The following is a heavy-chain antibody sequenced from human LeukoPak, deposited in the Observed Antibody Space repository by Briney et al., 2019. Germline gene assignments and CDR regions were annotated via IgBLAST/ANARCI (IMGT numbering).Heavy chain of an antibody. Sequence: APVKVSGKASGYTFTSYAMHWVRQAPGQRLEWMGWINAGNGNTKYSQKFQGRVTITRDTSASTAYMELSSLRSEDTAVYYCASGYSSSWYYFDYWGQGTLVTVSS. CDR3: ASGYSSSWYYFDY. J-gene: IGHJ4*02. CDR1: GYTFTSYA. V-gene: IGHV1-3*01. CDR2: INAGNGNT. D-gene: IGHD6-13*01.